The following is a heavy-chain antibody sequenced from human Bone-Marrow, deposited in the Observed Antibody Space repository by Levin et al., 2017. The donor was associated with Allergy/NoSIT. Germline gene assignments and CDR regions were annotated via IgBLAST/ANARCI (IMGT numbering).Heavy chain of an antibody. D-gene: IGHD1-26*01. CDR1: GFTFRGYG. CDR3: AKEREAGATYFGY. CDR2: ISYDGSKE. Sequence: PGGSLRLSCAASGFTFRGYGMHWVRQAPGKGLEWVAVISYDGSKEYYADSVKGRFIISRDNSRNTLYLQMNSLRAEDTAVYYCAKEREAGATYFGYWGQGTLVTVSS. V-gene: IGHV3-30*18. J-gene: IGHJ4*02.